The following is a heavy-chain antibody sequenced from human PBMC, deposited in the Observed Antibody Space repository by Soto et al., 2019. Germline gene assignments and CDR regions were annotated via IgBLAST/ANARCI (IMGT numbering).Heavy chain of an antibody. CDR3: ASQYSSSPGLFDP. Sequence: EVQLVESGGGLIQPGGSLRLSCAVSGFIVSSNYMSWVRQAPGKGLEWVSAISGSGGSTYYADSVKGRFTISRDNSKNTLYLQMNSLRAEDTAVYYCASQYSSSPGLFDPWGQGTLVTVSS. J-gene: IGHJ5*02. CDR2: SGSGGST. CDR1: GFIVSSNY. D-gene: IGHD6-19*01. V-gene: IGHV3-23*04.